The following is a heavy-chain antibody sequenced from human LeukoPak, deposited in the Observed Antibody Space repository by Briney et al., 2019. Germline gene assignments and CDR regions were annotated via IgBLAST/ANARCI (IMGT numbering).Heavy chain of an antibody. Sequence: GGSLRLSGAASGFTFSSYWMSWVRQAPGKGLEWVANIKQDGSEKYYVDSVKGRFTISRDNAKNSLYLQMNSLRAEDTAVYYCAKGPYSSSFPNWFDPWGQGTLVTVSS. CDR1: GFTFSSYW. CDR2: IKQDGSEK. CDR3: AKGPYSSSFPNWFDP. V-gene: IGHV3-7*03. D-gene: IGHD6-13*01. J-gene: IGHJ5*02.